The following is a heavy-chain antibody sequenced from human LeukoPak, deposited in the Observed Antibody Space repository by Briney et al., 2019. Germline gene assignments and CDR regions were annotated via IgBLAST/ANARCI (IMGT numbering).Heavy chain of an antibody. Sequence: PGGSLRLSCAASGFTFSNAWMSWVRQAPGKGLEWVGRIKSKADGATTDYAAPVKARFTISRDDSKNTLYLQMNSLKTEDTALYYCTTHSYRYCSSTSCRLVGFDYWGQGTLVTVSS. J-gene: IGHJ4*02. CDR2: IKSKADGATT. D-gene: IGHD2-2*01. CDR1: GFTFSNAW. CDR3: TTHSYRYCSSTSCRLVGFDY. V-gene: IGHV3-15*01.